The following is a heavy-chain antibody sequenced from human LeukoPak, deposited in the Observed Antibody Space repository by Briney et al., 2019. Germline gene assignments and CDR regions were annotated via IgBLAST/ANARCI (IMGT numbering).Heavy chain of an antibody. CDR3: ATWSQPAATDDAFDI. J-gene: IGHJ3*02. D-gene: IGHD2-2*01. CDR2: FDPEDGET. V-gene: IGHV1-24*01. Sequence: ASVKVSCKVSGYTLTELSMHWVRQAPGKGLEWMGGFDPEDGETIYAQKFQGRVTMTEDTSTDTAYMELSSLRSEDTAVYYCATWSQPAATDDAFDIWGQGTMVTVSS. CDR1: GYTLTELS.